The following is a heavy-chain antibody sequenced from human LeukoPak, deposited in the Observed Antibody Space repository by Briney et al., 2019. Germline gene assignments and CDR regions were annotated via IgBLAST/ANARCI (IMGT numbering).Heavy chain of an antibody. CDR3: ARAGRGTGIAASPI. J-gene: IGHJ3*02. Sequence: SETLSLTCTVSGGSISTYYWIWIRHPPGKGLEWIGYIYYSGSTNYNPSLKSRVSISVDTSKNQLSLKLSSVTPADTAVYYCARAGRGTGIAASPIWGQGTMVTVSS. CDR2: IYYSGST. CDR1: GGSISTYY. V-gene: IGHV4-59*01. D-gene: IGHD6-25*01.